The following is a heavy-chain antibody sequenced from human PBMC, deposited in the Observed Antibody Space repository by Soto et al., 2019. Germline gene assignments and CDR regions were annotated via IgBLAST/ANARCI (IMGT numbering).Heavy chain of an antibody. Sequence: QVQLVQSGAEVKKPGSSVKVSCKASGGTFSSYTISWVRQAPGQGREWMGRIIPLRGIANYAQKFQGRVTLTADKSLSTAYMGLSSLRSEDTAVYYCASGDGYSGYVGWWGQGPLVTVSS. J-gene: IGHJ4*02. D-gene: IGHD5-12*01. V-gene: IGHV1-69*02. CDR2: IIPLRGIA. CDR3: ASGDGYSGYVGW. CDR1: GGTFSSYT.